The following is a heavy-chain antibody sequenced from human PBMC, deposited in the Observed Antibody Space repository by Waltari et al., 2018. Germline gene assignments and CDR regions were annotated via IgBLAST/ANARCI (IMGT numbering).Heavy chain of an antibody. CDR2: ISHSGST. Sequence: QVQLQQWGAGLLKPSETLSLTCAVYGGSFSGYYWSWIRQPPGKGLEWIGEISHSGSTNYNPSLKSRVTISVDTSKNQFSLKLSSVTAADTAVYYCARDGIYCSGGSCYSFDYWGQGTLVTVSS. CDR1: GGSFSGYY. D-gene: IGHD2-15*01. CDR3: ARDGIYCSGGSCYSFDY. J-gene: IGHJ4*02. V-gene: IGHV4-34*01.